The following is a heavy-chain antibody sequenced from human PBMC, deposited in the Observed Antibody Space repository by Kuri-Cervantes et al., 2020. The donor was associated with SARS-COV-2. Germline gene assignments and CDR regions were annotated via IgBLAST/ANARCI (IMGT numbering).Heavy chain of an antibody. CDR3: ARPRIQLWGKGAFDI. Sequence: SETLSLTCTVSGGSISSYYWSWIRQPPGKGLEWIGYIYYSGSTNYNPSLKSRVTISVDTSKNQFSLKLSSVTAADTAVYYCARPRIQLWGKGAFDIWGQGTMVTVSS. J-gene: IGHJ3*02. D-gene: IGHD5-18*01. CDR2: IYYSGST. CDR1: GGSISSYY. V-gene: IGHV4-59*12.